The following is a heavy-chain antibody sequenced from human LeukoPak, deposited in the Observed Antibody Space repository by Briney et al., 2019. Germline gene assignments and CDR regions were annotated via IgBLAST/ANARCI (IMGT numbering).Heavy chain of an antibody. CDR3: ARDSLAGTSDY. CDR2: IYYSGST. D-gene: IGHD6-19*01. CDR1: GGSISSSSYY. V-gene: IGHV4-39*07. J-gene: IGHJ4*02. Sequence: PSETLSLTCTVSGGSISSSSYYWGWIRQPPGKGLEWIGSIYYSGSTYYNPSLKSRVTISVDTSKNQFSLKLSSVTAADTAVYYCARDSLAGTSDYWGQGTLVTVSS.